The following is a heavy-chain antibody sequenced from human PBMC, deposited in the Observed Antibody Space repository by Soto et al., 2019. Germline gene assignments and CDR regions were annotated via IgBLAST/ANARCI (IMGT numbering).Heavy chain of an antibody. CDR1: GGSISSINW. CDR2: IHHRGSI. V-gene: IGHV4-4*02. Sequence: SETLSLTCAVSGGSISSINWWSWVRQPPGKGLEWIGEIHHRGSINYSPSPSSRLTISVDKSKNQFSLNLSSVTAADTAVYYCARVTESDAFDIWGQGTMVTVSS. CDR3: ARVTESDAFDI. J-gene: IGHJ3*02.